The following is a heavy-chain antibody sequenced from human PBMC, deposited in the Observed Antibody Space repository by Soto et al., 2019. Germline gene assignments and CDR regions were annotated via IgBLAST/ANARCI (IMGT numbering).Heavy chain of an antibody. CDR2: ISAYNGNT. CDR1: GYAFTSYA. J-gene: IGHJ4*02. Sequence: SVKASWKASGYAFTSYAMSWARQSTGQGLEWMGWISAYNGNTNYAQKLQGRVTMTTDTSTSTAYMELRSLRSDDTAVYYCARVRHSYYYDSSGYYSEFDYWGQGTLVTVSS. V-gene: IGHV1-18*01. D-gene: IGHD3-22*01. CDR3: ARVRHSYYYDSSGYYSEFDY.